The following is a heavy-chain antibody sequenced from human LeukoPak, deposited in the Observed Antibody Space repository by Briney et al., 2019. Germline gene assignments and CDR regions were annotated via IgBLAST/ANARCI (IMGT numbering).Heavy chain of an antibody. CDR1: GFTFSSYS. CDR3: ARDQYGYYDSSGYLDY. Sequence: PGGSLRLSCAASGFTFSSYSMNWVRQAPGKGLEWVSYISSSSSTIYYADSVKGRFTISRDNAKNSLYLQMNSLRAEDTAVYYCARDQYGYYDSSGYLDYWGQGTLVTVSS. CDR2: ISSSSSTI. D-gene: IGHD3-22*01. J-gene: IGHJ4*02. V-gene: IGHV3-48*01.